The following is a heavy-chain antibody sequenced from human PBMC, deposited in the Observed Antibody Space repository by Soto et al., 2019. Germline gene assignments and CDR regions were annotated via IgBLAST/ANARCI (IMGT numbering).Heavy chain of an antibody. J-gene: IGHJ4*02. CDR3: AKDMGNYDSSGSV. V-gene: IGHV3-43*01. Sequence: GGSLRLSCAASGFTLDDYTMHWVRQAPGKGLEWVSLISWDGGSTYYADSVKGRFTISRDNSKNSLYLQMNSLRTEDTALYYCAKDMGNYDSSGSVWGQGTLVTVSS. CDR1: GFTLDDYT. D-gene: IGHD3-22*01. CDR2: ISWDGGST.